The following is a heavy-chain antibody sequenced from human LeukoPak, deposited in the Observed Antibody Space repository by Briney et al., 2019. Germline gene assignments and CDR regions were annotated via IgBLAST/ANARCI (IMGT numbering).Heavy chain of an antibody. CDR2: ISSGSSTI. J-gene: IGHJ4*02. Sequence: GGSLRLSCAASGFSFSSYSMNWVRQAPGKGLEWISYISSGSSTIFYADSVKGRFTISRDNAKNSLHLQMNSLRAEDTAVYYCASDCSGGSLRYWGQGTLVTVSS. V-gene: IGHV3-48*01. CDR1: GFSFSSYS. D-gene: IGHD2-15*01. CDR3: ASDCSGGSLRY.